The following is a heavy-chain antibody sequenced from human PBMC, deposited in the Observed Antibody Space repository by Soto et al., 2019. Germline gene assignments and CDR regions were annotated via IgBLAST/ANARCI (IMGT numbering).Heavy chain of an antibody. D-gene: IGHD3-3*01. CDR1: GFTFGYYA. CDR3: TRDNTIFGVVRAYYYYYGMDV. J-gene: IGHJ6*02. V-gene: IGHV3-49*04. CDR2: IRSKAYGGTT. Sequence: GGSLRLSCTASGFTFGYYAMSWVRQSPGKGLEWVGFIRSKAYGGTTEYAASVKGRFTISRDDSKSIAYLQMNSLKTEDTAVYYCTRDNTIFGVVRAYYYYYGMDVWGQGTTVTVSS.